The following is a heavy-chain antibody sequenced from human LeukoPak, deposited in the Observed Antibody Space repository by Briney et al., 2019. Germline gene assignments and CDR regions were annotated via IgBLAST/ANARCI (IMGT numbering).Heavy chain of an antibody. J-gene: IGHJ4*02. D-gene: IGHD3-3*01. CDR1: GGSFSNYY. V-gene: IGHV4-39*01. CDR3: QSRFLEWLLDY. Sequence: SETLSLTCAVYGGSFSNYYWGWIRQPPGKGLEWIGSIYYGGYTYYNPSLKSRVTISVDTSKNQFSLKLSSVTAADTAIYYCQSRFLEWLLDYWGQGTLVTVSS. CDR2: IYYGGYT.